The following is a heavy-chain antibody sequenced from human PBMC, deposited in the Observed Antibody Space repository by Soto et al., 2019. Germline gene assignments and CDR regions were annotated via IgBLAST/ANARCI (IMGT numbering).Heavy chain of an antibody. CDR2: IYSGGST. D-gene: IGHD3-10*01. CDR1: GFIVSGNY. CDR3: ARDGGLAEDGMDV. V-gene: IGHV3-53*02. Sequence: EVRLVETGGDLIQPGGSLRLSCAASGFIVSGNYMSWVRQAPGKGLEWVSVIYSGGSTYYADSVKGRFTISRDNSKNTLYLQMNSLRPDDTAVYYCARDGGLAEDGMDVWGQGTTVTVSS. J-gene: IGHJ6*02.